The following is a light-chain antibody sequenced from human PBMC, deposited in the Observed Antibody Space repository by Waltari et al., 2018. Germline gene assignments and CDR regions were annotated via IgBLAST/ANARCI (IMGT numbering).Light chain of an antibody. V-gene: IGKV3-11*01. Sequence: SPATLSLSPGERATLSCRASQSVSSYLAWYQQKPGQAPRLLIYDASNRATGIPARFSGSGSGTDFTLTISSLEPEDFAVYYCQQRSNWPRLYTFGQGTKLEIK. CDR1: QSVSSY. CDR3: QQRSNWPRLYT. CDR2: DAS. J-gene: IGKJ2*01.